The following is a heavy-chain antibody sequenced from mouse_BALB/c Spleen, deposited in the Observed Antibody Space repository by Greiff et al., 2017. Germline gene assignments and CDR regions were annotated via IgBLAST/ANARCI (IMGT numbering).Heavy chain of an antibody. Sequence: VQLQQSGPELVKPGASVKISCKASGYAFSSSWMNWVKQRPGQGLEWIGRIYPGDGDTNYNGKFKGKATLTADKSSSTAYMQLSSLTSVDSAVYFCAREGETWGQGTLVTVSA. V-gene: IGHV1-82*01. CDR1: GYAFSSSW. CDR3: AREGET. J-gene: IGHJ3*01. CDR2: IYPGDGDT.